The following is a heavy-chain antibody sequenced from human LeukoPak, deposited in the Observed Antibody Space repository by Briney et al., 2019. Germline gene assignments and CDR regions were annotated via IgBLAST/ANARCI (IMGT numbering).Heavy chain of an antibody. J-gene: IGHJ4*02. CDR3: AISLRDSYLDN. D-gene: IGHD5-24*01. CDR2: ISGSGVT. Sequence: GGSLRLSCAASGFTFNSYAMTWVRQAPGKGLEWVSAISGSGVTYYADSVKGRFTISRDNSKNALYLQMNSLRAEDTAVYYCAISLRDSYLDNWGQGTLVTVSS. CDR1: GFTFNSYA. V-gene: IGHV3-23*01.